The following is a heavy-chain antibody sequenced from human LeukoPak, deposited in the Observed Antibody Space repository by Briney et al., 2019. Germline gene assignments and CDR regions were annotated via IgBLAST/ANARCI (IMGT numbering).Heavy chain of an antibody. CDR3: AKGEKEWELLEYGMDV. D-gene: IGHD1-26*01. J-gene: IGHJ6*02. V-gene: IGHV3-48*01. CDR1: GFTFSSYS. Sequence: PGRSLRLSCAASGFTFSSYSMNWVRQAPGKGLEWVSYISSSSSTIYYADSVKGRFTISRDNSKNTLYLQMNSLRAEDTAVYYCAKGEKEWELLEYGMDVWGQGTTVTVSS. CDR2: ISSSSSTI.